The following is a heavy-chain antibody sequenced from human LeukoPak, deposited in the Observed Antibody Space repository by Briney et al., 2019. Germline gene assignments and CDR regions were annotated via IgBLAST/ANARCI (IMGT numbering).Heavy chain of an antibody. CDR3: ARDRGAQHYYQSFGYYYFDY. D-gene: IGHD3-22*01. CDR2: MYSSGST. Sequence: PSETLSLTCSVSGGSISNYWTWIRQPPGKGLEWIGRMYSSGSTNYNPSLKSRVIMSVDTSKNQFSLKLSSVTAADTAIYYCARDRGAQHYYQSFGYYYFDYWGQGTLVTVSS. V-gene: IGHV4-4*07. J-gene: IGHJ4*02. CDR1: GGSISNY.